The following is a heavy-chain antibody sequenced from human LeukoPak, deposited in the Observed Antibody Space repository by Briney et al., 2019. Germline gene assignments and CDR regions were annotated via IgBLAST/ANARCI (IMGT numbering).Heavy chain of an antibody. V-gene: IGHV2-70*11. J-gene: IGHJ4*02. D-gene: IGHD5-12*01. CDR3: ARIRVATNSFDY. CDR2: IDWDDDK. Sequence: SGPALVKPTQTLTLTCTFSGFSLSTSGMCVSWIRQPPGKALEWLARIDWDDDKHYSTSLKTRLTISKDTSKNQVVLTMTNVDPVDTATYYCARIRVATNSFDYWGQGTLVTVSS. CDR1: GFSLSTSGMC.